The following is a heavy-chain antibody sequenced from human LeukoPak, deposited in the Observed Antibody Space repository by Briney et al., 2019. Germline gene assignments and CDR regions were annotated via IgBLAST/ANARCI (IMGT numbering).Heavy chain of an antibody. CDR1: GFTFTSEA. CDR3: AKGLGFLPQFDY. CDR2: ISDSGRTT. J-gene: IGHJ4*02. D-gene: IGHD6-19*01. Sequence: GGSLRLSCAASGFTFTSEAMTWVRQAPGMGLEWVSSISDSGRTTYYADFVKGRFTISRDNSKNTVYLQMNSLRAEDTALYYCAKGLGFLPQFDYWGQGTLVAVSS. V-gene: IGHV3-23*01.